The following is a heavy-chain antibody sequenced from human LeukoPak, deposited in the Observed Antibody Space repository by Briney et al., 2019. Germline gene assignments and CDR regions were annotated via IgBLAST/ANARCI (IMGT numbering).Heavy chain of an antibody. J-gene: IGHJ5*02. CDR2: SNPNSSGT. Sequence: GASVTLSCKASGYTITGYYMHWVRQAAGQGLELMGCSNPNSSGTNYAQKFQGRVTMTRDTSISTAYMQLSRLRSDDTAVYYCARSMTTVTTSWFDPCGQGTLVTVSS. CDR1: GYTITGYY. V-gene: IGHV1-2*02. D-gene: IGHD4-11*01. CDR3: ARSMTTVTTSWFDP.